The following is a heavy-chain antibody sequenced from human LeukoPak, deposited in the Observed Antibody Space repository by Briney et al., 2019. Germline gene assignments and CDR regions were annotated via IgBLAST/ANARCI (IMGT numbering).Heavy chain of an antibody. V-gene: IGHV3-66*02. Sequence: PGGALRLSCAASGFTVSNNYMSWVRQAPAKGLEWVSVIYSGDNTYYVESVKGRFTISRENSKNTLFLQMNRLRAEDTAVYYCAGRRVLDASFDYWGQGTLVTVSS. J-gene: IGHJ4*02. D-gene: IGHD3-16*01. CDR3: AGRRVLDASFDY. CDR1: GFTVSNNY. CDR2: IYSGDNT.